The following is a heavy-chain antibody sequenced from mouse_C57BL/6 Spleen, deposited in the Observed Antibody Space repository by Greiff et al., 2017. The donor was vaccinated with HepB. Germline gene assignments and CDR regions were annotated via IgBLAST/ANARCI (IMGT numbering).Heavy chain of an antibody. D-gene: IGHD1-1*01. CDR3: ARSYYGSRAWLAY. CDR2: IDPSDSYT. V-gene: IGHV1-69*01. J-gene: IGHJ3*01. Sequence: VQLQQPGAELVMPGASVKLSCKASGYTFTSYWMHWVKQRPGQGLEWIGEIDPSDSYTNYNQKFKGKSTLTVDKSSSTAYMQLSSLTSEDAAVYYCARSYYGSRAWLAYWGQGTLVTVSA. CDR1: GYTFTSYW.